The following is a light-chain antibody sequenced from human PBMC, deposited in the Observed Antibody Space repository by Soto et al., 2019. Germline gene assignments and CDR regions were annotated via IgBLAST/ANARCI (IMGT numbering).Light chain of an antibody. CDR3: QQYGSSLRT. J-gene: IGKJ1*01. V-gene: IGKV3-20*01. CDR1: QSVSSTY. CDR2: GAS. Sequence: EIVLTQSPGTLSLSPGERATLSCRASQSVSSTYLAWYQQKPGQAPRLLIYGASSRATGISDRFSGSGSGTDFTLTISRLEPEHFAVYYCQQYGSSLRTFGQGTKVDIK.